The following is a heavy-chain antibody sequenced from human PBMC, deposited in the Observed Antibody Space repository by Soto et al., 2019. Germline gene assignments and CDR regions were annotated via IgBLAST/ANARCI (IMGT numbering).Heavy chain of an antibody. J-gene: IGHJ6*02. V-gene: IGHV3-30*03. Sequence: GGSLRLSCAASGFTFSSYGMHWVRQAPGKGLEWVAVISYDGSNKYYADSVKGRFTISRDNSKNTLYLQMNSLRAEDTAVYYGATQSGRPGRVWFGELSVYYGMDVWGQGTTVTVSS. CDR2: ISYDGSNK. D-gene: IGHD3-10*01. CDR1: GFTFSSYG. CDR3: ATQSGRPGRVWFGELSVYYGMDV.